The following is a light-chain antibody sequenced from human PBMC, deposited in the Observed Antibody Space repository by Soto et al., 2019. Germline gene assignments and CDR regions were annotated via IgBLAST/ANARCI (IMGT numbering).Light chain of an antibody. CDR3: AAWDDSLNAVV. CDR2: SNN. CDR1: SSNIGRNT. V-gene: IGLV1-44*01. J-gene: IGLJ2*01. Sequence: QSVLTQPPSASGTPGQRVTISCSGSSSNIGRNTVSWYQQLPGTAPKVLIYSNNQRPSGVPDRLSGSKSGTSASLAISGLQSEDEADYYCAAWDDSLNAVVFGGGTKVTVL.